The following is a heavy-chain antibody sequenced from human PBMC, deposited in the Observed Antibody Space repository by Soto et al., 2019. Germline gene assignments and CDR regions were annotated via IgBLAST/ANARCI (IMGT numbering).Heavy chain of an antibody. J-gene: IGHJ4*02. CDR3: AKMLNY. CDR2: IYYGGRS. Sequence: QVQLQESGPGLVKPSQTLSLTCTVSGDSISNGGYYWSWIRLHPVKGLEWIGYIYYGGRSYYNPSLKSRINMSVDTSKNQISLKLSSVTAADTAIYYCAKMLNYWGQGALVTVSS. CDR1: GDSISNGGYY. D-gene: IGHD2-8*01. V-gene: IGHV4-31*03.